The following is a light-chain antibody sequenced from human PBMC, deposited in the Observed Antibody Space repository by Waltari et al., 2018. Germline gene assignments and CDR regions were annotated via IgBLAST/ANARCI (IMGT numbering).Light chain of an antibody. CDR1: TSNIGSKT. Sequence: QSLLTQPPSASGTPGQRVSISCSGSTSNIGSKTVSWYQQLPGAAPRLLIYFNDRRPSGVPDRFSGSKSGNSASLTISGLQSEDEADYYCAAWDERLNGPVFGGGTNLAVL. J-gene: IGLJ3*02. CDR3: AAWDERLNGPV. CDR2: FND. V-gene: IGLV1-44*01.